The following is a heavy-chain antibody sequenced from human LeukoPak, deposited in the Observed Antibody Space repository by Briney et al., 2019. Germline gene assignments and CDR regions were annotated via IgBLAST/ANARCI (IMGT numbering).Heavy chain of an antibody. Sequence: PGGSLRLSCAASGFTFSSYWMSWVRQAPGKGLEWISCFDLSGTTYYADSVKGRFTISRDNAENSLFLQMNTLRAEDTAVYYCARGAGPYGDYRDYWGQGTLVTVSS. CDR1: GFTFSSYW. CDR2: FDLSGTT. D-gene: IGHD4-17*01. CDR3: ARGAGPYGDYRDY. V-gene: IGHV3-48*01. J-gene: IGHJ4*02.